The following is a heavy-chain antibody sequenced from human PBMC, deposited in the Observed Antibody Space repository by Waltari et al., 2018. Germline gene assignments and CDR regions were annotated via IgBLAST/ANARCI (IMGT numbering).Heavy chain of an antibody. J-gene: IGHJ6*04. CDR3: ATVPHRSGYTPRETQYYLYMDV. CDR2: ISGSGSGT. V-gene: IGHV3-23*01. CDR1: GRTLRTTA. Sequence: EVQLLASGGGLAEPGGSLRLSFAASGRTLRTTAITRVRPAPGKGLAWVSVISGSGSGTYYADSVKGRFFTSRDNSKNTVFLQMSGLSAADTAVYYCATVPHRSGYTPRETQYYLYMDVWGKGTAVTVSS. D-gene: IGHD5-18*01.